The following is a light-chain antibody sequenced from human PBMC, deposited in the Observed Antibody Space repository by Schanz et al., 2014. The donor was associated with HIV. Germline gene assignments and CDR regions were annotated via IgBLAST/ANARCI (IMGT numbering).Light chain of an antibody. CDR3: SSYAGSSYV. J-gene: IGLJ1*01. CDR2: EVT. CDR1: SSDVGDYNY. Sequence: QSALTQPPSASGSPGQSVTISCTGTSSDVGDYNYVSWYQQHPGKAPKLMIYEVTKRPSGVPDRFSGSKSGNTASLIVSGLQAEDEADYYCSSYAGSSYVFGTGTKLTVL. V-gene: IGLV2-8*01.